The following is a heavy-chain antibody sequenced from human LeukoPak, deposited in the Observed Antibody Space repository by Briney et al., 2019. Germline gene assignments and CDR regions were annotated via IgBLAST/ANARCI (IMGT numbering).Heavy chain of an antibody. V-gene: IGHV4-61*02. Sequence: PSETLSLTCTVSGGSISSGSYYWSWIRQPAGKGLEWIGRIYTSESTYYNPSLKSRVTISVDTSKNQFSLKLSSVTAADTAVYYCARTRRDGYNQILGYYYYYYMDVWGKGTTVTVSS. CDR1: GGSISSGSYY. J-gene: IGHJ6*03. CDR2: IYTSEST. D-gene: IGHD5-24*01. CDR3: ARTRRDGYNQILGYYYYYYMDV.